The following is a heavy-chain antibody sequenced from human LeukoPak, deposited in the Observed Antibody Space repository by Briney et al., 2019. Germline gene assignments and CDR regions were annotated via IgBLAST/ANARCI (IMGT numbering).Heavy chain of an antibody. V-gene: IGHV1-69*04. Sequence: SVKVSCKASGGTFSSYAISWVRQAPGQGLEWMGRIIPIRGIANYAQKFQGRVTITADKSTSTAYMELSSLRSEDTAVYYCARNLAKEQWLGTRNYYYYGMDVWGQGTTVTVSS. J-gene: IGHJ6*02. CDR3: ARNLAKEQWLGTRNYYYYGMDV. CDR2: IIPIRGIA. CDR1: GGTFSSYA. D-gene: IGHD6-19*01.